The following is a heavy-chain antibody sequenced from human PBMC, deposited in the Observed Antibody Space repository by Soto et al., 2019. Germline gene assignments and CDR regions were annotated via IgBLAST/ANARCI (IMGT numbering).Heavy chain of an antibody. CDR3: AKDPTNLGPIVATGFFWFDP. J-gene: IGHJ5*02. CDR2: ISSSSSYI. CDR1: GFTFSSYS. D-gene: IGHD5-12*01. Sequence: PGGSLRLSCAASGFTFSSYSMNWVRQAPGKGLEWVSSISSSSSYIYYADSVKGRFTISRDNSKNTLYLQMNSLRAEDTAVYYCAKDPTNLGPIVATGFFWFDPWGQGTLVTVSS. V-gene: IGHV3-21*04.